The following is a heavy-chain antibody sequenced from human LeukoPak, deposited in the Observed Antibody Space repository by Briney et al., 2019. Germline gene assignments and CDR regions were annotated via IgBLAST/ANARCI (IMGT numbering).Heavy chain of an antibody. CDR2: ISYDGSNK. D-gene: IGHD1-26*01. Sequence: GRSLRLSCAASGFTFSSYGMHWVRQAPGKGLEWVAVISYDGSNKYYADSVKGRFTISRDNSKNTLYLQMNSLRAEDTAVYYCAKPFTHSGSSYFDYWGQGTLVTVSS. V-gene: IGHV3-30*18. CDR3: AKPFTHSGSSYFDY. CDR1: GFTFSSYG. J-gene: IGHJ4*02.